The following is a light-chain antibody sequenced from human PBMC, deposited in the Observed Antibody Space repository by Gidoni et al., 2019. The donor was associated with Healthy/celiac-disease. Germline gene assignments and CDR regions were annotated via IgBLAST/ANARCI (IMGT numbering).Light chain of an antibody. V-gene: IGKV1-5*03. CDR3: QQYSNSRT. J-gene: IGKJ1*01. Sequence: DIQMSQTPATLSASVGDRVSMTCRASQTISSWLAWYQQKPGGGPKLLLYQASTLENGVPSRFSGSGSGTEFTLTISSLQPDDFATYYCQQYSNSRTFGQGTKVEIK. CDR1: QTISSW. CDR2: QAS.